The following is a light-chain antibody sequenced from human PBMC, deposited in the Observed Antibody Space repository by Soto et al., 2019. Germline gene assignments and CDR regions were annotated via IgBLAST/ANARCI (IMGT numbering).Light chain of an antibody. Sequence: EIVLTQSPGTLSLSPGERATLSCRASQSVSSSYLAWYQQKPGQAPRLLIYGASSRATGIPDRFSGSGSGTDFTLTISRLEPEDFAVYYCQQYCSSPRPFGQGTKVDIK. J-gene: IGKJ1*01. CDR1: QSVSSSY. V-gene: IGKV3-20*01. CDR3: QQYCSSPRP. CDR2: GAS.